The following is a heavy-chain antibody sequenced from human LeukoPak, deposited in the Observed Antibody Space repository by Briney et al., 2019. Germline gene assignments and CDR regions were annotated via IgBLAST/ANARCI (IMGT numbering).Heavy chain of an antibody. CDR2: IKQDGSEK. J-gene: IGHJ4*02. Sequence: GGSLRLSCAASGFTFSSYWMSWVRQAPGKGLEWVANIKQDGSEKYYVDSVKGRFTISRDNAKNSLYLQMNSLRAEDTAVYYCARDQSDYDFWSGYYQYYFDYWGQGTLATVSS. CDR3: ARDQSDYDFWSGYYQYYFDY. D-gene: IGHD3-3*01. CDR1: GFTFSSYW. V-gene: IGHV3-7*01.